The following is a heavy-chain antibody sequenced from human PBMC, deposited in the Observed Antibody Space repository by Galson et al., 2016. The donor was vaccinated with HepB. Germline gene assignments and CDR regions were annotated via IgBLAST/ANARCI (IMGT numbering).Heavy chain of an antibody. CDR3: ARVGYDYVSGSYRGPDV. J-gene: IGHJ6*02. V-gene: IGHV3-21*01. D-gene: IGHD3-16*02. Sequence: SLRLSCAASGFIFNNHEMNWVRQPPGKGLEWVASISSRSTYIYYAHSLRGRFTISRDNAKNSLYLQMNSLRAEDTAVYYCARVGYDYVSGSYRGPDVWGQGTTVTVSS. CDR2: ISSRSTYI. CDR1: GFIFNNHE.